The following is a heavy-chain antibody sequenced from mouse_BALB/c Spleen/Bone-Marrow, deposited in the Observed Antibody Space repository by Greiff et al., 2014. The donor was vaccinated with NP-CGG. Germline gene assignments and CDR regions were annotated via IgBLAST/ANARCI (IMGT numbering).Heavy chain of an antibody. V-gene: IGHV1-14*01. CDR2: INPHNDGT. CDR3: AREGSTMITTEAWFAY. D-gene: IGHD2-4*01. CDR1: GYTFTSYV. J-gene: IGHJ3*01. Sequence: EVQLQQSGPELVKPGASVEMSCKASGYTFTSYVMHWVKQKPGQGLEWIGYINPHNDGTKYNEKFKGKATLTSDKSSSTAYMELSSLTSEDSAVYYCAREGSTMITTEAWFAYWGQGTLVTVSA.